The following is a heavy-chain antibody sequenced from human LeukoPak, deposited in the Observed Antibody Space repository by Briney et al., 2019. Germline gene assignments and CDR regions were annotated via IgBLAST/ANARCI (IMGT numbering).Heavy chain of an antibody. CDR2: LSSSSSYI. V-gene: IGHV3-21*01. J-gene: IGHJ5*02. CDR1: GFTFSSYS. Sequence: GGTLRLYCAASGFTFSSYSMNWVGQAPGKGLEGVSSLSSSSSYIYYADSVKGRLTISRDNAKNSLYLQMKSLRAEDTDCYCCARENIYYDILDGYRPLNWLDPWGQGTLVTASS. CDR3: ARENIYYDILDGYRPLNWLDP. D-gene: IGHD3-9*01.